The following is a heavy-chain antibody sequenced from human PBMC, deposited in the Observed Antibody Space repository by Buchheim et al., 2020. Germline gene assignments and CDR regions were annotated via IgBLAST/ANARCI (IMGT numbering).Heavy chain of an antibody. D-gene: IGHD3-22*01. Sequence: QVQLQQWGAGLLKPSETLSLTCAVYGGSFSGYYWSWIRQPPGKGLGWIGEINHSGSTNYNPSLKSRVTISVDTSKNQFYLNLCSVTAADTAVYYCARGRGRNYYDSSGYFDYWGQGTL. V-gene: IGHV4-34*01. J-gene: IGHJ4*02. CDR3: ARGRGRNYYDSSGYFDY. CDR1: GGSFSGYY. CDR2: INHSGST.